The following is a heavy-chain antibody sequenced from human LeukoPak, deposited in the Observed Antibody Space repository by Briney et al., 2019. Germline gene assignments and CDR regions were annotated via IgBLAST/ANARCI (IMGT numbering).Heavy chain of an antibody. V-gene: IGHV3-48*03. Sequence: GGSLRLFCAAPGFTFSSYEMNWVRQAPGKGLEWVSYISSSGSTIYYADSVKGRFTISRDNAKNSLYLQMNSLRAEDTAVYYCARELGLSEGYYDSSGYPNWGQGTLVAVSS. J-gene: IGHJ4*02. CDR2: ISSSGSTI. CDR3: ARELGLSEGYYDSSGYPN. CDR1: GFTFSSYE. D-gene: IGHD3-22*01.